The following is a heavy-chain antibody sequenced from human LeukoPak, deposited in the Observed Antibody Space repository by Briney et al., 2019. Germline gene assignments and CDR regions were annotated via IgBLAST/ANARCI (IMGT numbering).Heavy chain of an antibody. Sequence: GGSLRLSCVASGFTFIGHWMTWVRQAPGKGLEWLINIYPDGGDKFYVDSVKGRFTESRDNAKNSLYLQMDSLRAAATAVYYCARLKGTTSVFDYWGQGTLVTVAS. CDR1: GFTFIGHW. D-gene: IGHD4-17*01. J-gene: IGHJ4*02. CDR2: IYPDGGDK. V-gene: IGHV3-7*03. CDR3: ARLKGTTSVFDY.